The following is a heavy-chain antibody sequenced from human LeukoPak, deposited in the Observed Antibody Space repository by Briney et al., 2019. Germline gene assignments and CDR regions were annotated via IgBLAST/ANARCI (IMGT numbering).Heavy chain of an antibody. D-gene: IGHD6-13*01. CDR3: GGTFGAAGSPFPY. V-gene: IGHV3-21*01. J-gene: IGHJ4*02. CDR1: GFTFSSYG. CDR2: ISSSGGYI. Sequence: GGSLRPSCAASGFTFSSYGMNWVRQAPGKGLEWVSAISSSGGYIYYADSVKGRFTISRDNAKNSLYLQMNSLRAEDTAVYYCGGTFGAAGSPFPYWGQETPVTASS.